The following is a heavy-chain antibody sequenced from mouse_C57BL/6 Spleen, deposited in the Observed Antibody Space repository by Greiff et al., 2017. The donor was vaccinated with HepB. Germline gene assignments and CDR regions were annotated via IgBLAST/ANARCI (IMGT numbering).Heavy chain of an antibody. CDR2: IYPRDGST. Sequence: VQLQQSDAELVKPGASVKISCKVSGYTFTDHTIHWMKQRPEQGLEWIGYIYPRDGSTKYNEKFKGKATLTADKSSSTAYMQLNSLTSEDSAVYFWARDYGSNIPYWYFDVWGTGTTVTVSS. J-gene: IGHJ1*03. CDR3: ARDYGSNIPYWYFDV. CDR1: GYTFTDHT. V-gene: IGHV1-78*01. D-gene: IGHD1-1*01.